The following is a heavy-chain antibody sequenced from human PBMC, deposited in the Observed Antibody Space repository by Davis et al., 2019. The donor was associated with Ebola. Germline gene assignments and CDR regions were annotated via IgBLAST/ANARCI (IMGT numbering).Heavy chain of an antibody. J-gene: IGHJ4*02. CDR3: ARRSYSSSLIDS. D-gene: IGHD6-13*01. CDR1: GFTSSSYW. V-gene: IGHV3-74*01. CDR2: IKSDGSST. Sequence: HTGGSLRLSCAASGFTSSSYWMHWVRQAPGKGLVWVSLIKSDGSSTRYADSVKGRFTISRDNAKNTLYLQMNSLRPEDTAVYFCARRSYSSSLIDSWGQGSLVTVSS.